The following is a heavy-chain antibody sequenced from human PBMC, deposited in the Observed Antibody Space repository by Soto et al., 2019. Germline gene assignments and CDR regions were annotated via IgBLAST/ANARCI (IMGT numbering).Heavy chain of an antibody. V-gene: IGHV3-30*18. CDR3: AKPMVRGAKVDY. CDR1: GFTFSSYG. D-gene: IGHD3-10*01. CDR2: ISYDGSNK. J-gene: IGHJ4*02. Sequence: GGSLSLSCAASGFTFSSYGMHWVRQAPGKGLEWVSVISYDGSNKYYADSVKGRFTISRDNSKNTLYLQMNSLRAEDTAVYYCAKPMVRGAKVDYWGQGTLVTVSS.